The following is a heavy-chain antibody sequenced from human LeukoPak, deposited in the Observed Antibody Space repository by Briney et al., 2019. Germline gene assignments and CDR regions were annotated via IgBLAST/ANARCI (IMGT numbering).Heavy chain of an antibody. V-gene: IGHV3-48*03. CDR1: GXTVSSHH. CDR3: ARGGVAARPSGY. CDR2: ISSSGSTI. D-gene: IGHD6-6*01. Sequence: PGGSLRLSCAVSGXTVSSHHMSWVRRAPGKGLEWISYISSSGSTIYYADSVKGRFTISRDNAKNSLYLQMNSLSAEDTAVYYCARGGVAARPSGYWGQGTLVTVSS. J-gene: IGHJ4*02.